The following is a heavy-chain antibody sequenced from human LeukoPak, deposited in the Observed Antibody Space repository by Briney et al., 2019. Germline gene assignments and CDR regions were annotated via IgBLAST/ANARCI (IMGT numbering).Heavy chain of an antibody. Sequence: SETLSLTCTVSGGSISSYYWSWIRQSPGKGLEWIGYFYYSGSTNYNPSLKSRVTISVDTSKNQFSLKLSSVTAADTAVYYCARGPQQSITIFGVADSYNWFDPWGQGTLVTVSS. CDR3: ARGPQQSITIFGVADSYNWFDP. CDR1: GGSISSYY. CDR2: FYYSGST. J-gene: IGHJ5*02. D-gene: IGHD3-3*01. V-gene: IGHV4-59*01.